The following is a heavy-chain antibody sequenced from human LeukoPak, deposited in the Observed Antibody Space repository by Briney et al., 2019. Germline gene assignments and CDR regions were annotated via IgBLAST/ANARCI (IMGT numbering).Heavy chain of an antibody. CDR1: GGSFSGYY. CDR2: INHSGST. CDR3: ARREYYDSSGYYS. Sequence: PSETLSLTCAVYGGSFSGYYWSWIRQPPGKGLEWIGEINHSGSTNYNPSLKSRVTISVDTSKNQFSLKLSSVTAADTAVYYCARREYYDSSGYYSWGQGTLVTVSS. D-gene: IGHD3-22*01. V-gene: IGHV4-34*01. J-gene: IGHJ4*02.